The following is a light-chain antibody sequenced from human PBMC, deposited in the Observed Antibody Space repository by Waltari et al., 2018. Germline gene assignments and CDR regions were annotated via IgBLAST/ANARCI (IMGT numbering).Light chain of an antibody. V-gene: IGKV3-15*01. Sequence: LMTQSPATLSLSPGDTATLSCRASHSVSKNFAWYQQTPGQPPRLLIHGASSRAPGIPAPFSGDGSGTEFTLNISSLQSEDFALYYCQQYYFWPITFGQGTRLEIK. J-gene: IGKJ5*01. CDR3: QQYYFWPIT. CDR2: GAS. CDR1: HSVSKN.